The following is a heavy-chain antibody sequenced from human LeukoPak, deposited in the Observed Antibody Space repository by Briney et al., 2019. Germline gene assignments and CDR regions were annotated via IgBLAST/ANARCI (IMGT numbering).Heavy chain of an antibody. Sequence: GESLKISCEGSGYSFTNYWIGWVRQMPGKGLEWMGIIYPDDSDTGYSPPFQGQVTISADKSIGTAYLQWSSLKASDTAMYYCAIGGDSSTSCYRCFNYWGQGTLVTVSS. CDR2: IYPDDSDT. CDR1: GYSFTNYW. J-gene: IGHJ4*02. D-gene: IGHD2-2*01. CDR3: AIGGDSSTSCYRCFNY. V-gene: IGHV5-51*01.